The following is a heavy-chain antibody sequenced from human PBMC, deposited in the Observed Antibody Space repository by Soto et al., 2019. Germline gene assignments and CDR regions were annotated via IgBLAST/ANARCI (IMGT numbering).Heavy chain of an antibody. Sequence: QVQLVQSGAEVKKPGSSVKVSCKDSGGTFSSYAISWVRQAPGQGLEWMGGIVPMFGTADYAQKFQGRVTLTADESTSTAYIELISLRSQDTAVYYCASHYHDSSAYNYYCGMDVWGQGTTVTVSS. CDR3: ASHYHDSSAYNYYCGMDV. CDR2: IVPMFGTA. D-gene: IGHD3-22*01. V-gene: IGHV1-69*12. J-gene: IGHJ6*02. CDR1: GGTFSSYA.